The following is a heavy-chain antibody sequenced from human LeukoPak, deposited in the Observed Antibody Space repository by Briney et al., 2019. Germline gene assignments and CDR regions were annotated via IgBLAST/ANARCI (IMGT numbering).Heavy chain of an antibody. Sequence: ASVKVSCKASGYTFTGYYMHWVRQAPGQGLEWMGWINPNSGGTNYAQKFQGRVTITADESTSTAYMELSSLRSEDTAVYYCARAGYSGYDNYFDYWGQGTLVTVSS. J-gene: IGHJ4*02. CDR1: GYTFTGYY. D-gene: IGHD5-12*01. CDR2: INPNSGGT. CDR3: ARAGYSGYDNYFDY. V-gene: IGHV1-2*02.